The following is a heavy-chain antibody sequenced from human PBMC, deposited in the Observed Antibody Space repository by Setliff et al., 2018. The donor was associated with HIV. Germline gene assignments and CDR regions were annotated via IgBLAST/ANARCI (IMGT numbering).Heavy chain of an antibody. D-gene: IGHD6-13*01. J-gene: IGHJ3*02. CDR1: GYGFSNYW. CDR2: IYPEDSNI. Sequence: PGESLKISCKGSGYGFSNYWLAWVRQTPGKGLGWMGIIYPEDSNIKYNPSFQNQVTISADKSISTAYLQVHNLKASDTATYYCARRDGRSMNAFEIWGPGTMVTVSS. CDR3: ARRDGRSMNAFEI. V-gene: IGHV5-51*01.